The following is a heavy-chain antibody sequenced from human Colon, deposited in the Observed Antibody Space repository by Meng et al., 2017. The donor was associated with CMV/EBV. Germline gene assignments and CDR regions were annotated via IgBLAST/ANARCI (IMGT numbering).Heavy chain of an antibody. Sequence: QVQLVRSGAEVKKPGASVKLARKASGYTFTANFMHWVRQAPGQGLEWMGWINPPNGDTKYAQKFEGRATITRDTSISTVYMELNSLTSDDTAVYYCAKRVQPDSGYSNWGQGTLVTVSS. CDR2: INPPNGDT. CDR1: GYTFTANF. V-gene: IGHV1-2*02. D-gene: IGHD3-22*01. J-gene: IGHJ4*02. CDR3: AKRVQPDSGYSN.